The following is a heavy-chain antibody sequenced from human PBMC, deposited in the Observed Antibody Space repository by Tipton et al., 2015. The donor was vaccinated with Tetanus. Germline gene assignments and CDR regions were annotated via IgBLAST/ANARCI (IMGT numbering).Heavy chain of an antibody. CDR3: VRVLKGAKCSRSSCYGYGMDV. V-gene: IGHV3-74*01. Sequence: SLRLSCEASGFTFSTYWMHWVRQAPGKGLVWVSRIDSDGSGTTYADSVKGRFTISRDNATNTLYLQMNSLRAEDTAVYYCVRVLKGAKCSRSSCYGYGMDVWGQGTTVTVSS. CDR1: GFTFSTYW. CDR2: IDSDGSGT. J-gene: IGHJ6*02. D-gene: IGHD2-2*01.